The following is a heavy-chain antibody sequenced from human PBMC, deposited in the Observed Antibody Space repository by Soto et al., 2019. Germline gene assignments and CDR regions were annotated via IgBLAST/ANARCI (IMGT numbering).Heavy chain of an antibody. V-gene: IGHV5-51*01. D-gene: IGHD2-21*01. CDR2: IYPGDSDT. CDR1: GYSFVSYW. Sequence: GESLKIACQGSGYSFVSYWIAWVRQMPGKGLEWMGSIYPGDSDTTNSPSFQGQVTMSVEKSITTVYLQWSSLKASDTAMYYCARTDGYEIEYWGQGTLVTVSS. J-gene: IGHJ4*02. CDR3: ARTDGYEIEY.